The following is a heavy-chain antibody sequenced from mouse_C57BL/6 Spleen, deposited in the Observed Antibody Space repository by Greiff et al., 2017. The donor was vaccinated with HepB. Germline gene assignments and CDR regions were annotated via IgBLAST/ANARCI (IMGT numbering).Heavy chain of an antibody. D-gene: IGHD1-1*01. CDR3: ASYYYGSSPRDV. J-gene: IGHJ1*03. V-gene: IGHV5-17*01. CDR2: ISSGSSTI. Sequence: VQLKESGGGLVKPGGSLKLSCAASGFTFSDYGMHWVRQAPEKGLEWVAYISSGSSTIYYADTVKGRFTISRDNAKNTLFLQMTSLRSEDTAMYYCASYYYGSSPRDVWGTGTTVTVSS. CDR1: GFTFSDYG.